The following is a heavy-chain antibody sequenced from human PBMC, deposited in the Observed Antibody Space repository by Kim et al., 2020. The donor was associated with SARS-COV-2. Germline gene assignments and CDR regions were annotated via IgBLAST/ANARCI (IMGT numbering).Heavy chain of an antibody. J-gene: IGHJ2*01. V-gene: IGHV3-23*01. Sequence: TYHADSTTGRFTMSRDNSNLYLQMSSLGSEDTAIYYCAKYVVVAGTRYFDLWGRGTLVTVSS. CDR3: AKYVVVAGTRYFDL. D-gene: IGHD2-15*01. CDR2: T.